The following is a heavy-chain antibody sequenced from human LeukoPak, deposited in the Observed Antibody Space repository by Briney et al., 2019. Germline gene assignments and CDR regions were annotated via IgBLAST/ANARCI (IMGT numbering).Heavy chain of an antibody. J-gene: IGHJ4*02. CDR3: ARDGGVGDGYEAIDY. V-gene: IGHV3-30-3*01. D-gene: IGHD5-24*01. Sequence: GGSLRLSCAASGFTFSSYAMHWVRQAPGKGLEWVAVISYDGSNKYYADSVKGRFTISRDNSKNTLYLQMNSLRAEDTAVYYCARDGGVGDGYEAIDYWGQGTLVTVPS. CDR1: GFTFSSYA. CDR2: ISYDGSNK.